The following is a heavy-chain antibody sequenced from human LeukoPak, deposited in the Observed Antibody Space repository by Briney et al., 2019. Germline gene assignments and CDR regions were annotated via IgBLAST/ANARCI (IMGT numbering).Heavy chain of an antibody. J-gene: IGHJ4*02. D-gene: IGHD3-22*01. V-gene: IGHV4-34*01. CDR1: GGSFSGYY. CDR2: INHSGST. Sequence: PSETLSLTCAVYGGSFSGYYWSWIRQPPGKGLEWIGEINHSGSTNYNPSLKSRVTISVDTSKNQFSLKLSSVTAADTAVYYCARVYYYDSSSVFDYWGQGTLVTVSS. CDR3: ARVYYYDSSSVFDY.